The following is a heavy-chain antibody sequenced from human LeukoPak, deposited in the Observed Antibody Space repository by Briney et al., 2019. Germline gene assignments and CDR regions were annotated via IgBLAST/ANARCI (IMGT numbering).Heavy chain of an antibody. D-gene: IGHD2-21*02. CDR2: IHYSGST. Sequence: SDTLSLTCSVSGGPIRGYYWNWIRQPPGRGLEWIGYIHYSGSTDYNPSLKSRVTISVDTSKNQFSLRLSSVTAADTAVYYCARLIHGRVVTAIEQWGQGVLVTVSS. V-gene: IGHV4-59*07. CDR1: GGPIRGYY. CDR3: ARLIHGRVVTAIEQ. J-gene: IGHJ4*02.